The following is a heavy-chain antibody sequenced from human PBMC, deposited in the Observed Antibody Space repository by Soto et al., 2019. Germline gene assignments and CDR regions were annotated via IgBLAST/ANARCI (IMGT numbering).Heavy chain of an antibody. V-gene: IGHV1-18*01. D-gene: IGHD2-2*01. Sequence: ASLNVSCKGFGYIFMKYGINWVRQAPGQGLEWVGWISPYSGYTHSAQKFHGRLTLTTDTAASTAYMELRILRSADTALYYCAREASVLIPAAQPSRFDSWGQGTLVTVS. CDR3: AREASVLIPAAQPSRFDS. J-gene: IGHJ4*02. CDR2: ISPYSGYT. CDR1: GYIFMKYG.